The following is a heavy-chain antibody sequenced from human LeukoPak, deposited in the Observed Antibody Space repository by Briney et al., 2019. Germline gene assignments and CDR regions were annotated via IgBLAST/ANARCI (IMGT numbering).Heavy chain of an antibody. J-gene: IGHJ4*02. V-gene: IGHV3-7*01. Sequence: GGSLRLSCVASGFTFTDYFMSWVRQAPGKGLEWVASIKHNGGEKYYVDSVKGRFTISRDNAKNSLYLEMSSLRVEDTAVYYCAGIDADWGQGTLVTVSS. D-gene: IGHD3-9*01. CDR3: AGIDAD. CDR1: GFTFTDYF. CDR2: IKHNGGEK.